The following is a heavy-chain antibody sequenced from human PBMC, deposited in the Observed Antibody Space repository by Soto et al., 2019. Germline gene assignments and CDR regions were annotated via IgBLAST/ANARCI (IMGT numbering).Heavy chain of an antibody. CDR3: ARATYYYDSSGYYGYYFDY. CDR1: GGSISSYY. J-gene: IGHJ4*02. CDR2: IYYSGST. D-gene: IGHD3-22*01. Sequence: SETLSLTCTVSGGSISSYYWSWIRQPPGKGLEWIGYIYYSGSTNYNPSLKSRVTISVDTSKNQLSLKLSSVTAADTAVYYCARATYYYDSSGYYGYYFDYWGQGTLVTAPQ. V-gene: IGHV4-59*01.